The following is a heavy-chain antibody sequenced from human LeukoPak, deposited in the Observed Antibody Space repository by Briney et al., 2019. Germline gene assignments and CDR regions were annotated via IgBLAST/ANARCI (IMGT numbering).Heavy chain of an antibody. J-gene: IGHJ4*02. V-gene: IGHV3-11*01. CDR1: GFTFSDYC. CDR2: ITSSGSNM. Sequence: GGSLRLSCAASGFTFSDYCMGWTRQAPGKGLEWVSYITSSGSNMYYADSMKGRFTISGDNAKNSVYLQMNSLRAEDTAVYYCASEAKEVDYWGQGTLVTVSS. CDR3: ASEAKEVDY.